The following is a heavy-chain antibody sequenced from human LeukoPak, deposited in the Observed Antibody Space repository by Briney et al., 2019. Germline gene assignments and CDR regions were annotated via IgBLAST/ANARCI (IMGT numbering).Heavy chain of an antibody. CDR3: AKDPWYNWNYGFSTSDDP. V-gene: IGHV3-23*01. J-gene: IGHJ5*02. D-gene: IGHD1-7*01. CDR2: ISGSGGST. CDR1: GFTFSSYA. Sequence: GGSLRLSCAASGFTFSSYAMSWVRQAPGKGLEWVSAISGSGGSTYYADSVEGRFTISRDNSKNTLYLQMNSLRAEDAAVYYCAKDPWYNWNYGFSTSDDPWGQGTLVTVSS.